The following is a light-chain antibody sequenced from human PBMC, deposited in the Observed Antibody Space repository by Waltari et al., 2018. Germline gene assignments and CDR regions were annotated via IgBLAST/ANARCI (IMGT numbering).Light chain of an antibody. CDR3: QQSYSSPQIT. V-gene: IGKV1-39*01. CDR2: AAS. CDR1: QSIRSY. J-gene: IGKJ5*01. Sequence: DIQMTQSPSSLSASVGDRVTIPCRASQSIRSYVNWSQQKPGKAPKVLIYAASTLESGVPSRFSGSGSGTEFTLTISSLQPEDFATYYCQQSYSSPQITFGQGTRLEIK.